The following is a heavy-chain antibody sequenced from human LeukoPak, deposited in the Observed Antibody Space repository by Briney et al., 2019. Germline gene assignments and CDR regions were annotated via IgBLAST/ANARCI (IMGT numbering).Heavy chain of an antibody. CDR1: GGSISSGDYY. CDR2: IYYSGST. CDR3: ARDRSGWYGEDY. J-gene: IGHJ4*02. V-gene: IGHV4-30-4*01. Sequence: PSQTLSLTCTVSGGSISSGDYYWSWIRQPPGKGLEWIGYIYYSGSTYYNPSLKSRVTISVDTSKNRFFLKLSSVTAADTAVYYCARDRSGWYGEDYWGQGTLVTVSS. D-gene: IGHD6-19*01.